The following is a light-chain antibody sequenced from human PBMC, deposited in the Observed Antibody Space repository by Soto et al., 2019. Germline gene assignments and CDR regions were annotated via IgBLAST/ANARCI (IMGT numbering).Light chain of an antibody. CDR1: QSIATW. CDR3: QQYDGSFT. CDR2: DAS. Sequence: DIQMTQSPSTLSASVGDRVTITCRASQSIATWLAWDQQKPGKPPKVLIYDASILQSGVPSRFSGGGSGTEFTLTINSLQPDDFATYYCQQYDGSFTFGQGTRLDTK. V-gene: IGKV1-5*01. J-gene: IGKJ5*01.